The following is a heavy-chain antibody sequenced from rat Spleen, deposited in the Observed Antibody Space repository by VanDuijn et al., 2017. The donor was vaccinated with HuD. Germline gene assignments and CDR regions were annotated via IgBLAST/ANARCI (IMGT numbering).Heavy chain of an antibody. CDR1: GFTFSDYG. CDR3: ARRHYDGTYYPAY. CDR2: ISYGDSSGHSST. V-gene: IGHV5-29*01. Sequence: EVQLVESGGGLVQPGNSLKLSCAASGFTFSDYGMAWVRQAPTKGLEWVATISYGDSSGHSSTYYRDSVKGRFTISRANAKSTLNLQMDSLRSEDTATYYCARRHYDGTYYPAYWGQGVMVTVSS. J-gene: IGHJ2*01. D-gene: IGHD1-12*02.